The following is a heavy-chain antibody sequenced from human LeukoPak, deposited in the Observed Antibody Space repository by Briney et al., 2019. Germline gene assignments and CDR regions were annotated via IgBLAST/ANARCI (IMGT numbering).Heavy chain of an antibody. V-gene: IGHV1-8*01. Sequence: GASVKVSCKASGYTFTSYDINWVRQATGQGLEWMGWMNPNSGNTGYAQKFQGRVTMTRNTSISTAYMELSSLRSEDTAVYYCARAGIAYCGGDCPNWFDPWGQGTLVTVSS. CDR2: MNPNSGNT. D-gene: IGHD2-21*02. CDR1: GYTFTSYD. J-gene: IGHJ5*02. CDR3: ARAGIAYCGGDCPNWFDP.